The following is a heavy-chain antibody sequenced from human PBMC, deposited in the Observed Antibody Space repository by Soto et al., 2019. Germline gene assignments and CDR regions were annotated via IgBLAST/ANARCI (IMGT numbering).Heavy chain of an antibody. Sequence: LSLTCTVSGGSTSSYYWSWIRQPPGKGLGWIGYIYYSGSTNYNPSLKSRVTISVDTSKNQFSLKLSSVTAADTAVYYCASLQYSSSWYDWFDPWGQGTLVTVSS. CDR1: GGSTSSYY. CDR2: IYYSGST. J-gene: IGHJ5*02. CDR3: ASLQYSSSWYDWFDP. V-gene: IGHV4-59*01. D-gene: IGHD6-13*01.